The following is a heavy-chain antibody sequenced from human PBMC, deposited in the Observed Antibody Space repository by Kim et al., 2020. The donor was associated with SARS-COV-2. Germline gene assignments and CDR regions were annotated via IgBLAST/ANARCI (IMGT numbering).Heavy chain of an antibody. CDR2: ISSSSSYI. CDR3: ARDKQWLVLFDLYYYGMDV. Sequence: GGSLRLSCAASGFTFSSYSMNWVRQAPGKGLEWVSSISSSSSYIYYADSVKGRFTISRDNAKNSLYLQMNSLRAEDTAVYYCARDKQWLVLFDLYYYGMDVWGQGTTVTVSS. V-gene: IGHV3-21*01. J-gene: IGHJ6*02. D-gene: IGHD6-19*01. CDR1: GFTFSSYS.